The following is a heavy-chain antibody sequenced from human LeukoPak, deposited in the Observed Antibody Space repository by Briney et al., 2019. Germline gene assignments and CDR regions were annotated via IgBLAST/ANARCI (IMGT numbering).Heavy chain of an antibody. CDR3: AREGKRNAFDI. CDR2: IYHSGST. V-gene: IGHV4-30-2*01. CDR1: GGSISSGGYY. Sequence: SQTLSLSCTVSGGSISSGGYYWSWIRQPPGKGLEWIGYIYHSGSTYYNPSLKSRVTISVDRSKNQFSLKLSSVTAADTAVYYCAREGKRNAFDIWGQGTMVTVSS. J-gene: IGHJ3*02.